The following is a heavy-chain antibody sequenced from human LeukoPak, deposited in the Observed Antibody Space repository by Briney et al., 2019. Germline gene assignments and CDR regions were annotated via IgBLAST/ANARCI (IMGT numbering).Heavy chain of an antibody. CDR1: GYTFTSYD. J-gene: IGHJ4*02. Sequence: ASVKVSCKASGYTFTSYDINWVRQATGQGLEWMGWMNPNSGNTGYAQKFQGRVTITRNTSISTAYMELSSLRSEDTAVYYCAKDAYLIAVAGNYFEYWGQGTLVTVSS. CDR2: MNPNSGNT. D-gene: IGHD6-19*01. CDR3: AKDAYLIAVAGNYFEY. V-gene: IGHV1-8*03.